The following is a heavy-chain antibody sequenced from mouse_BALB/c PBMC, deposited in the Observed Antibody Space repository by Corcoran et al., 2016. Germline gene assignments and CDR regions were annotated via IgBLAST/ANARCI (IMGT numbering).Heavy chain of an antibody. CDR2: IDPANGNT. CDR3: ARSGAWFAY. J-gene: IGHJ3*01. CDR1: GFNIKDTY. V-gene: IGHV14-3*02. Sequence: EVQLQQSGAELLKPGASVKLTCTASGFNIKDTYMHWVKQRPEQGLEWIGRIDPANGNTKYDPKFQGKATITADTSSNTAYLQLSSLSSEDTAVYYCARSGAWFAYWGQGTLVTVSA. D-gene: IGHD4-1*01.